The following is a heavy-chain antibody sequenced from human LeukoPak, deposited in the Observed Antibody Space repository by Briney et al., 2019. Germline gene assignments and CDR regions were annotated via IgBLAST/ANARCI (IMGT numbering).Heavy chain of an antibody. CDR1: GFTFSSYA. Sequence: VGSLRPSCAASGFTFSSYAMSWVGQARGRGLEWGSIISGSGVSTYSADSVKGRFTISRDNSTNTLYLQMNSLRAADTTVCYCEKGSGLTGTFFDYWGQGTLVTVSS. J-gene: IGHJ4*02. CDR2: ISGSGVST. D-gene: IGHD7-27*01. V-gene: IGHV3-23*01. CDR3: EKGSGLTGTFFDY.